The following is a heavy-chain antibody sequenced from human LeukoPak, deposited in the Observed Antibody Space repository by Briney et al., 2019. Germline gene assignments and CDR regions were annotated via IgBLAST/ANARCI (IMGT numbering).Heavy chain of an antibody. Sequence: TGGSLRLSCAASGFTFSSYEMNWVRQAPGKGLEWVSYISSSGSTIYYADSVKGRFTISRDNAKNSLYLQMNSLRAEDTAVYYCAFGTYSGYEWDYWGQGTLVTVSS. CDR2: ISSSGSTI. J-gene: IGHJ4*02. V-gene: IGHV3-48*03. CDR1: GFTFSSYE. D-gene: IGHD5-12*01. CDR3: AFGTYSGYEWDY.